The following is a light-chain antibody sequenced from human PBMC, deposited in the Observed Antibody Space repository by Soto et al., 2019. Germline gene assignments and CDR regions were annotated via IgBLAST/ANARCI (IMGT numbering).Light chain of an antibody. CDR2: TND. Sequence: QSVLTQPPSASGTPGQRVTISCSGSSSNIERNTVYWYQQLPGMAPRPLIHTNDRLPSGVPDRCSASKPGTSASLAISGLQSEDEADCDSLAWDDSLNGNLFGTGTKVTVL. V-gene: IGLV1-44*01. J-gene: IGLJ1*01. CDR1: SSNIERNT. CDR3: LAWDDSLNGNL.